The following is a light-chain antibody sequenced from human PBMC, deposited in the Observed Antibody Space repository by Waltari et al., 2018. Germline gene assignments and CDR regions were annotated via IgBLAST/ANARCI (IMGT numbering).Light chain of an antibody. V-gene: IGKV3-15*01. CDR1: QSVGSN. CDR3: QQYNNWPHT. CDR2: GAS. J-gene: IGKJ2*01. Sequence: EIVMTQSPATLSVSPGERATLSCRASQSVGSNLAWYQQKPGQAPRPLIYGASTRATGVPARFSGSVSGTEFTLTISSMPSEDFADYYCQQYNNWPHTFGQGTKLEIK.